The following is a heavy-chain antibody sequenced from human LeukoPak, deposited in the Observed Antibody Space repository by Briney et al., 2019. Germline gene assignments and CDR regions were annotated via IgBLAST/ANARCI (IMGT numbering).Heavy chain of an antibody. J-gene: IGHJ3*02. V-gene: IGHV4-59*08. Sequence: SETLSLNCTVSGGSISRSYWSWIRQPPGKGLEWFGYMYYNGSPNYSPSLRSRATMSVDTSKNQFLLRLTSVTAADTALYFCARGTLTASMKAFDIWGQGTMVTVSS. D-gene: IGHD2-21*02. CDR1: GGSISRSY. CDR3: ARGTLTASMKAFDI. CDR2: MYYNGSP.